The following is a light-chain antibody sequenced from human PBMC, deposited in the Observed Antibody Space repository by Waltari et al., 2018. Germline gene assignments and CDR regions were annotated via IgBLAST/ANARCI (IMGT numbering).Light chain of an antibody. J-gene: IGKJ1*01. Sequence: DIVMTQSPDSLAVSLGERATINCKSSQSVLYSSNNKNFLAWYQQKPRQPPRLLIYWASNRGTGVPERFSGRGSGTNFTLTINSLQAEDVAVYYCQQYYTILRTFGQGTKVEIK. CDR2: WAS. CDR1: QSVLYSSNNKNF. CDR3: QQYYTILRT. V-gene: IGKV4-1*01.